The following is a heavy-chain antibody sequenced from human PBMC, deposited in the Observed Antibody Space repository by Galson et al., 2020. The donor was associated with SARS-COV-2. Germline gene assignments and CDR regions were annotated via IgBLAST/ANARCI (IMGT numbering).Heavy chain of an antibody. CDR3: AREPGNYFDS. Sequence: SQTLSLTCAVYGGSFSGYFWSWFRQPPGKGLQWIGEINHSGSTNFNPSLKSRVTISGDTSKNQFSLKLNSVTAADTAVYFCAREPGNYFDSWGQGVLVTVSS. V-gene: IGHV4-34*01. J-gene: IGHJ4*02. CDR2: INHSGST. CDR1: GGSFSGYF.